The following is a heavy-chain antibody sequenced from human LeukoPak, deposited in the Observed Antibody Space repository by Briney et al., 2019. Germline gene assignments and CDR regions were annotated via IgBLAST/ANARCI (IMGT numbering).Heavy chain of an antibody. Sequence: GGSLRLSCAASGFTFDDYAMSWVRQTPGKGLEWVSGTNWDGGRTGYADSVKGRFTISRDNAKNSLYLQMNSLRAEDTAVYYCAKGPRVVPAAIQWFDPWGQGTLVTVSS. CDR2: TNWDGGRT. V-gene: IGHV3-20*04. CDR1: GFTFDDYA. CDR3: AKGPRVVPAAIQWFDP. J-gene: IGHJ5*02. D-gene: IGHD2-2*01.